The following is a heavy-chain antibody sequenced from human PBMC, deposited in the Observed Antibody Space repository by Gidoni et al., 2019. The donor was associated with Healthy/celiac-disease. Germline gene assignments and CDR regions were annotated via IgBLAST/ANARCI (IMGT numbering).Heavy chain of an antibody. J-gene: IGHJ4*02. CDR1: GYSFTSYW. D-gene: IGHD5-12*01. Sequence: EVQLVQSGAEVKKPGESLTISCKGSGYSFTSYWIGWVRQMPGKGLEWMGIIYSGASDTRYSPSFQGQFTISADKSISTAYLQWSSLKASDTAMYYCARAVEMATINPPEYWGQGTLVTVSS. CDR3: ARAVEMATINPPEY. V-gene: IGHV5-51*01. CDR2: IYSGASDT.